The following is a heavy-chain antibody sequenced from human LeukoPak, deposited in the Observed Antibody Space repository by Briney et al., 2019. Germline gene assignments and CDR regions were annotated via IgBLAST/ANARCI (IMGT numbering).Heavy chain of an antibody. CDR1: GGSISSSSYY. V-gene: IGHV4-39*07. CDR2: IYYSGST. D-gene: IGHD2-21*02. CDR3: ARDRTYCGGDCEDY. Sequence: SETLSLTCTVSGGSISSSSYYWGWIRQPPGKGLEWIGSIYYSGSTYYNPSLKSRVTISVDTSKNQLSLKLSSVTAADTAVYYCARDRTYCGGDCEDYWGQGTLVTVSS. J-gene: IGHJ4*02.